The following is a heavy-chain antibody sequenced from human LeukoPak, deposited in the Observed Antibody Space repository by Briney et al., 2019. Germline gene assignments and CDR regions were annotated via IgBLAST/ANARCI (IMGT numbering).Heavy chain of an antibody. J-gene: IGHJ4*02. CDR1: GFTFSSYA. D-gene: IGHD3-22*01. CDR2: ISASGGTT. Sequence: HPGGSLRLSCAASGFTFSSYAMSWVRQAPGKGLEWVSGISASGGTTYYADSVKGRFTISRDNSKNTLYLQMNSLGAEDTAVYYCAKGQSSSGLRNYFDYWGQGTLVTVSS. V-gene: IGHV3-23*01. CDR3: AKGQSSSGLRNYFDY.